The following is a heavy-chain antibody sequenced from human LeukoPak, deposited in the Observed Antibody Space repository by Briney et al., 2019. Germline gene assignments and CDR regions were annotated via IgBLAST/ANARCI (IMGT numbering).Heavy chain of an antibody. Sequence: ASVKVSCKASGYTFTGYYMHWVRQAPGQGLEWMGRINPNSGGTNYAQKFQGRVTMTRDTSISTAYIKLSSLRSDDTAVYYCAKGYSDYSDWFDPWGQGTLVTVSS. V-gene: IGHV1-2*06. CDR2: INPNSGGT. D-gene: IGHD4-11*01. CDR3: AKGYSDYSDWFDP. J-gene: IGHJ5*02. CDR1: GYTFTGYY.